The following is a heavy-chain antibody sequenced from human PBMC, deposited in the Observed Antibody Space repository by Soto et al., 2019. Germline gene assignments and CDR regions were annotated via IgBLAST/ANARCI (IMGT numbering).Heavy chain of an antibody. CDR3: AREGVAPYYSYGMDV. J-gene: IGHJ6*02. CDR1: GYTFTSYG. CDR2: ISAYNGDT. D-gene: IGHD5-12*01. V-gene: IGHV1-18*01. Sequence: ASVKVSCKASGYTFTSYGISWVRQAPGQGLEWMGWISAYNGDTNYAQTFQGRVTMTTDTSTSTVHMEVRSLRSDDTAVYYCAREGVAPYYSYGMDVWGQGTPLTVSS.